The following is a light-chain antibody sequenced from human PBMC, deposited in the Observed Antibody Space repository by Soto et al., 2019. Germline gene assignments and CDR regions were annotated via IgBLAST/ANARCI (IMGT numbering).Light chain of an antibody. CDR2: DTS. V-gene: IGLV7-46*01. CDR1: TGVVTSGHY. J-gene: IGLJ2*01. Sequence: QAVVTQEPSVTVSPGGTVTLTCGSSTGVVTSGHYPYWFQQKPGQAPRTLIYDTSILHSWTPARFSGSLLGGRAALTLSGAQPEDEAEYYCLLYYIGARVFGGGTKLTVL. CDR3: LLYYIGARV.